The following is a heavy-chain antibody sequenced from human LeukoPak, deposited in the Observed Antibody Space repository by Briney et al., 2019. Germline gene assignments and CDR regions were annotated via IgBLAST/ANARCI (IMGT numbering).Heavy chain of an antibody. CDR3: ARVNPYDYVWGSYRSSDY. V-gene: IGHV3-74*01. D-gene: IGHD3-16*02. CDR2: INSDGSST. Sequence: PGGSLRLSCAASGFTFSSYWMHWVRQAPGKGLVWVSRINSDGSSTSYADSVKGRFTIPRDNAKNTLYLQMNSLRAEDTAVYYCARVNPYDYVWGSYRSSDYWGQGTLVTVSS. J-gene: IGHJ4*02. CDR1: GFTFSSYW.